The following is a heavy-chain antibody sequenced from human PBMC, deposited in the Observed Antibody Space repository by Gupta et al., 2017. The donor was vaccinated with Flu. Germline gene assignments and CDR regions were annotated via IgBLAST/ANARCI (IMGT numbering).Heavy chain of an antibody. CDR2: IRSSGSTI. CDR3: ARRYCSSTSCLMDV. Sequence: EVQLVESGGGLVQPGGSLRLSCEASGFTFSSYEMNWVRQAPGKGLEWVSYIRSSGSTIYYADSVKGRFTISRDNAKNSLYLQMNSLRAEDTAVYYCARRYCSSTSCLMDVWGKGTTVTVSS. V-gene: IGHV3-48*03. CDR1: GFTFSSYE. J-gene: IGHJ6*03. D-gene: IGHD2-2*01.